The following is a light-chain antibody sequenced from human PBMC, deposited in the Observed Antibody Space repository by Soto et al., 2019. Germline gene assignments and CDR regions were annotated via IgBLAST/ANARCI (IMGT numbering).Light chain of an antibody. Sequence: QSALTQPASVSGSPGQSITIPCTGTINDVGGFDYVSWYQQVPGKAPKLMIYEVSNRPSGVSNRFSGSKSGNTASLTISGLQAEDEADYYCSSYTSSSPNWVFGGGTKLTVL. CDR2: EVS. J-gene: IGLJ3*02. V-gene: IGLV2-14*01. CDR1: INDVGGFDY. CDR3: SSYTSSSPNWV.